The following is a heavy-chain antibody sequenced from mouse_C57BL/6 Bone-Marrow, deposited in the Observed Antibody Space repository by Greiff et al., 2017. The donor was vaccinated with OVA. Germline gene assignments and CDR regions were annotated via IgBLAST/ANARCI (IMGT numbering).Heavy chain of an antibody. V-gene: IGHV14-3*01. CDR3: ARVITTVDYYAMDY. J-gene: IGHJ4*01. D-gene: IGHD1-1*01. CDR2: IDPANGNT. Sequence: EVQLQHSVAELVRPGASVKLSCTASGFNIQNTYMHWVKQRPEQGLEWIGRIDPANGNTKYVPKFQGKATITADTSSNTAYLQLSSLTSEDTAIYYCARVITTVDYYAMDYWGQGTSVTVSS. CDR1: GFNIQNTY.